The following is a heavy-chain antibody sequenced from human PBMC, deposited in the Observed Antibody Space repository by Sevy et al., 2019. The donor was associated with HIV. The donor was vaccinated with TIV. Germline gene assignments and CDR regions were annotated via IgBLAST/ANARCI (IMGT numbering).Heavy chain of an antibody. D-gene: IGHD2-8*01. V-gene: IGHV4-34*01. J-gene: IGHJ6*02. CDR2: INYTGNT. CDR1: GGSFSGYY. Sequence: SEILSLTCGVYGGSFSGYYWNWIRQSPGKGLEWIGEINYTGNTNYNPSLKSRVFISIDTSRNEIFLELNSLTAADSAVYYCARVLVFLHYSYGLDVWGQGTSVTVSS. CDR3: ARVLVFLHYSYGLDV.